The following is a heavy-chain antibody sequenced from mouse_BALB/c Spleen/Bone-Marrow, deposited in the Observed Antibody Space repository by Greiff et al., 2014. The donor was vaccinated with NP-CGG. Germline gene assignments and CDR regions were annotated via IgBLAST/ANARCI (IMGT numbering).Heavy chain of an antibody. CDR3: AREEGYDEGEYFDV. Sequence: EVKLEESGPELVKPGASMKISCKASGYSFTGYTMNWVKQSHGKSLEWIGLINPYNGGTSYNQKFKGKATLTVDKSSSTAYMELLSLTSEDSAVYYCAREEGYDEGEYFDVWGAGTTVTVSS. CDR1: GYSFTGYT. CDR2: INPYNGGT. D-gene: IGHD2-14*01. J-gene: IGHJ1*01. V-gene: IGHV1-18*01.